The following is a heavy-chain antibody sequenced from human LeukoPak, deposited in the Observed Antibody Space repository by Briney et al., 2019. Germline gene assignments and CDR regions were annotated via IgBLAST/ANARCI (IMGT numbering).Heavy chain of an antibody. V-gene: IGHV3-9*01. CDR3: ARGIVGAAIEGFGDY. CDR1: GFTFDDYA. D-gene: IGHD1-26*01. Sequence: GRSLRLSCAASGFTFDDYAMHWVRQAPGKGLEWVSGISWNSGSIGYADSVKGRFTISRDNAENSLYLQMNSLRDEDTAFYYCARGIVGAAIEGFGDYWGQGTLVTVSS. CDR2: ISWNSGSI. J-gene: IGHJ4*02.